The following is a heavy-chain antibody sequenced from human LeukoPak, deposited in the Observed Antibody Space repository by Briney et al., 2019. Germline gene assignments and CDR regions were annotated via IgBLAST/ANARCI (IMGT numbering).Heavy chain of an antibody. CDR3: ARDINELLWFGGDWFDP. CDR1: GGSISGGSYQ. D-gene: IGHD3-10*01. Sequence: SQTLSLTCTVSGGSISGGSYQWSWIRQPAGKGLEWIGRIYTSGSTNYNPSLKSRVTMLVDTSKNQFSLKLSSVTAADTAVYYCARDINELLWFGGDWFDPWGQGTLVTVSS. V-gene: IGHV4-61*02. J-gene: IGHJ5*02. CDR2: IYTSGST.